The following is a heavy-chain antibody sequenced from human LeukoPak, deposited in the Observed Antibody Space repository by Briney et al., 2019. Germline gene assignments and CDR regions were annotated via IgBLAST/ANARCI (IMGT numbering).Heavy chain of an antibody. CDR2: INPNSGGT. V-gene: IGHV1-2*04. CDR1: GYTFTNHD. Sequence: ASVKVSCKASGYTFTNHDINWVRQASGQGLEWMGWINPNSGGTNYAQKFQGWVTMTRDTSISTAYMELSRLRSDDTAVYYCAREVASGSYSAYGMDVWGQGTTVTVSS. CDR3: AREVASGSYSAYGMDV. J-gene: IGHJ6*02. D-gene: IGHD1-26*01.